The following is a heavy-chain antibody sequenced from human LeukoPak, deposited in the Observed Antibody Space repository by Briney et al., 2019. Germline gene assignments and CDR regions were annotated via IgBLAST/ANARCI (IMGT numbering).Heavy chain of an antibody. CDR2: ISYDGSNK. Sequence: GGSLRLSCAASGFTFSSSGMHWVRQAPGKGLEWVAVISYDGSNKYYTDSVKGRFTISRDNAKNSLYLQMNSLRADDTAVYYCARLRSKYWFDPWGQGTLVTVSS. D-gene: IGHD4-11*01. V-gene: IGHV3-33*08. CDR3: ARLRSKYWFDP. CDR1: GFTFSSSG. J-gene: IGHJ5*02.